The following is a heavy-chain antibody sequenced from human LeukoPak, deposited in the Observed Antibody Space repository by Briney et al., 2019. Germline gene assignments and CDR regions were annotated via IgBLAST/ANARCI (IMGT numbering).Heavy chain of an antibody. CDR2: INHSGST. V-gene: IGHV4-34*01. J-gene: IGHJ4*02. D-gene: IGHD3-22*01. CDR3: AREGNYYDSSGYYYLFDY. CDR1: GGSFSGYY. Sequence: SETLSLTCAVYGGSFSGYYWSWIRQPPGKGLEWIGEINHSGSTNYNPSLKSRVTISVDTSKNQFSLKLSSVTAADTAVYYCAREGNYYDSSGYYYLFDYWGQGTLVTVSS.